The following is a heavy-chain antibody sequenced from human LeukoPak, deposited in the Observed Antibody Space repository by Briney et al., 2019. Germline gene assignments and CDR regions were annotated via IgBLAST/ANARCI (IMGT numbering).Heavy chain of an antibody. Sequence: ASVKVSCKASGYTFTGYYMHWVRQAPGQGLEWMGWISPTSGGTNYAQKFQGRVTMTRDTSISTAYMELSRLRSDDTAVYYCAREAYASGSFRTDYYYMDVWGKGTTVTISS. V-gene: IGHV1-2*02. J-gene: IGHJ6*03. CDR3: AREAYASGSFRTDYYYMDV. D-gene: IGHD3-10*01. CDR1: GYTFTGYY. CDR2: ISPTSGGT.